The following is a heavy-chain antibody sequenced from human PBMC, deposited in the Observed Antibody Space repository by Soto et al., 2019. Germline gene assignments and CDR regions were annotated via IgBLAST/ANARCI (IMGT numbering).Heavy chain of an antibody. V-gene: IGHV4-59*08. CDR1: GGSISSYY. D-gene: IGHD2-15*01. CDR2: IYYSGST. Sequence: SETLSLTCTVSGGSISSYYWSWIRQPPGKGLEWIGYIYYSGSTNYNPSLKSRVTISVDTSKNQFSLKLSSVTAADTAVYYCARHLAHCSGGSCYPGAFDIWGQGTMVTVSS. CDR3: ARHLAHCSGGSCYPGAFDI. J-gene: IGHJ3*02.